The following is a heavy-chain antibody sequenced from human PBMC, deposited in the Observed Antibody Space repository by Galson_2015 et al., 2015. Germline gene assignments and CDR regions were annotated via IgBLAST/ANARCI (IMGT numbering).Heavy chain of an antibody. CDR3: ARAADQYFDY. D-gene: IGHD4-11*01. CDR2: INPSDGVT. V-gene: IGHV1-46*01. Sequence: SVKVSCKASGYTFTNYFIQWVRQAPGQGLGWVGIINPSDGVTNYTQKFQGRVTMTSDTSTSTVYIEVSSLRSEDTAVYYCARAADQYFDYWGQGTPVTVSS. J-gene: IGHJ4*02. CDR1: GYTFTNYF.